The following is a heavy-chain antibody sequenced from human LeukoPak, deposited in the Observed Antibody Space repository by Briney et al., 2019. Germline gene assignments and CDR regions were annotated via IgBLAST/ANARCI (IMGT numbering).Heavy chain of an antibody. CDR1: GFTFSSYS. D-gene: IGHD1-26*01. J-gene: IGHJ4*02. Sequence: GGSLRLSCAASGFTFSSYSMNWVRQAPGKGLEWVSYISSSSSTIYYADSVKGRFTISRDNAKNSLYLQMNNLRAEDTAVYYCARMGATDFPDYWGQGTLVTVSS. CDR2: ISSSSSTI. CDR3: ARMGATDFPDY. V-gene: IGHV3-48*04.